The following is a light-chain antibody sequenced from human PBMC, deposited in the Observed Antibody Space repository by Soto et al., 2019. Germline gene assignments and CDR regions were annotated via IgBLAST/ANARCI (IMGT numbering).Light chain of an antibody. Sequence: EIVLTQSPATLSLSPGERATLSCRASESVSTYVAWYQQKPGQAPRLLIFDASNRATGIPARFSGSGSGTDFTLTIRSLEPEDCAVYYCQQRSNWPPYTFGQGTKVEIK. CDR2: DAS. J-gene: IGKJ2*01. V-gene: IGKV3-11*01. CDR3: QQRSNWPPYT. CDR1: ESVSTY.